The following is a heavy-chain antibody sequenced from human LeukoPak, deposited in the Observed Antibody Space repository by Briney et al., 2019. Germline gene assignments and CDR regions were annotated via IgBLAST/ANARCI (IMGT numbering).Heavy chain of an antibody. Sequence: GGSLRLSCAASGFTFSNHAMSWVRQTPGKGLQWVSVISGSGRTTEYADSVKGRFTISRDNSKNTLSLQMNSLRVEDTAIYYCAKNVVVKRYIDYWGQGTLVTVYS. CDR2: ISGSGRTT. J-gene: IGHJ4*02. CDR1: GFTFSNHA. D-gene: IGHD2-15*01. V-gene: IGHV3-23*01. CDR3: AKNVVVKRYIDY.